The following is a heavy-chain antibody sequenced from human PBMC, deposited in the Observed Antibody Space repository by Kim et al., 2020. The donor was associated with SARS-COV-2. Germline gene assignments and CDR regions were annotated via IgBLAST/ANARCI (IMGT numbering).Heavy chain of an antibody. CDR3: ARAWGDSCGYSFDY. CDR2: IYSTGST. V-gene: IGHV4-59*13. CDR1: RGAISSYY. J-gene: IGHJ4*02. Sequence: SETLSLTCTVSRGAISSYYWSWVRQPPEKGLEWIGHIYSTGSTKYNPSLKSRVTLSVDTPKNQFSLRLSSVTAADTAVYFCARAWGDSCGYSFDYWDQGTLVIVSS. D-gene: IGHD3-22*01.